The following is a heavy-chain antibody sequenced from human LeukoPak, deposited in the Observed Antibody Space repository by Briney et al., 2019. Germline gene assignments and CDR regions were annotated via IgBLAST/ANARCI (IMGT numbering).Heavy chain of an antibody. V-gene: IGHV1-46*01. Sequence: ASVKVSCKASGYTFTSYYMHWVRQAPGQGLEWMGIINPSGGSTSYAQKFQGRVTMTRQTSTSTVYMELSSLRSEDTAVYYCARAVLAVAVRGELDYWGQGTLVTVSS. J-gene: IGHJ4*02. CDR2: INPSGGST. D-gene: IGHD6-19*01. CDR3: ARAVLAVAVRGELDY. CDR1: GYTFTSYY.